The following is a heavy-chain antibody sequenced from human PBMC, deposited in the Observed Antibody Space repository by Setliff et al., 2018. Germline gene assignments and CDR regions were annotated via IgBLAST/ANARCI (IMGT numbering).Heavy chain of an antibody. V-gene: IGHV1-2*04. CDR3: ARDRGYCSSTSCYDGFDP. D-gene: IGHD2-2*01. CDR2: INPNSGGT. Sequence: ASVKVSCKASGYTFTSYYMHWVRQAPGQGLEWMGWINPNSGGTNYAQKFQGWVTMTRDTSISTAYMELSRLRSDDTAVYYCARDRGYCSSTSCYDGFDPWGQGTLVTVSS. CDR1: GYTFTSYY. J-gene: IGHJ5*02.